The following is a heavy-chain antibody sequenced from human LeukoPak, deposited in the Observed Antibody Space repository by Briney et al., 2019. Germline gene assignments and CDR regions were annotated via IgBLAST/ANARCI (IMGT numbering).Heavy chain of an antibody. CDR2: IYYSGST. V-gene: IGHV4-39*01. J-gene: IGHJ4*02. D-gene: IGHD3-10*01. CDR1: GGSISSGAYY. Sequence: MTSETLSLTCTVSGGSISSGAYYWGWIRQPPGKGLEWLGSIYYSGSTYYTPSLESRVTMFVDTSKNHFSLKLSSVTAADTAVYYCARQTMIRGVIGNPVESWGQGTLVTVSS. CDR3: ARQTMIRGVIGNPVES.